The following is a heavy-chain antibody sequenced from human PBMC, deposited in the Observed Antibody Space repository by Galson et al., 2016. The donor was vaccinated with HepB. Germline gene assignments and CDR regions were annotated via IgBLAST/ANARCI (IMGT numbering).Heavy chain of an antibody. D-gene: IGHD4-11*01. J-gene: IGHJ4*02. CDR2: ISPNSGGT. CDR3: AREAAPGDDYSLAY. CDR1: KYTFTVYY. Sequence: SVKVSCKASKYTFTVYYIHWVRQAPRQGLEWMGWISPNSGGTNYAQKFQGRVTMTRDTSITTAYMELSSLRSVDTAVYYCAREAAPGDDYSLAYWGQGTLVTVSS. V-gene: IGHV1-2*02.